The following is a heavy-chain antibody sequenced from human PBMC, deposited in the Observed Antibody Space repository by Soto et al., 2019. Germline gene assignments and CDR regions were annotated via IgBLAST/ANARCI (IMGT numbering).Heavy chain of an antibody. CDR2: MNPNSGNT. CDR1: GYTFTSYD. CDR3: ARGPYSSSWYQVNWFDP. D-gene: IGHD6-13*01. J-gene: IGHJ5*02. Sequence: GASVKVSCKASGYTFTSYDINWVRQATGQGLEWMGWMNPNSGNTGYAQKFQGRVTMTRNTSISTAYMELSSLRSEDTAVYYCARGPYSSSWYQVNWFDPWGQGTLVTVS. V-gene: IGHV1-8*01.